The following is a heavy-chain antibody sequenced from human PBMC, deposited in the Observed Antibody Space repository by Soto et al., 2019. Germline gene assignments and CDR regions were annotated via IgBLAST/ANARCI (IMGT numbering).Heavy chain of an antibody. CDR2: INHSGST. CDR1: GGSFSGYY. V-gene: IGHV4-34*01. Sequence: SETLSLTCAVYGGSFSGYYWSWIRQPPGKGLEWIGEINHSGSTNYNPSLKSRVTISVDTSKNQFSLKLSSVTAADTAVYYCARATRYCSSTSCYYAYYYYYYMDVWGKGTTVTV. D-gene: IGHD2-2*01. J-gene: IGHJ6*03. CDR3: ARATRYCSSTSCYYAYYYYYYMDV.